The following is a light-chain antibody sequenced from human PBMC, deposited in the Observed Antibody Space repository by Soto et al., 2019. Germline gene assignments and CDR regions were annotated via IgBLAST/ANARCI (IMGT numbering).Light chain of an antibody. CDR2: TAS. CDR3: QQFHTYPWT. CDR1: QGITNY. Sequence: DVQLTQSPSFLSASVGDRVTITCRASQGITNYLAWYQQKPGKAPKPLIYTASTLQNGVPSRFSGSGAGAEFTLTITGLQPEDFATYFSQQFHTYPWTFGQGTKVEIK. J-gene: IGKJ1*01. V-gene: IGKV1-9*01.